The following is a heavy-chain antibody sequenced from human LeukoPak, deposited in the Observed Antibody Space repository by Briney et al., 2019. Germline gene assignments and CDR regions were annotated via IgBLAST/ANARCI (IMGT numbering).Heavy chain of an antibody. D-gene: IGHD6-13*01. CDR2: ISYDGSNK. V-gene: IGHV3-30*04. Sequence: PGRSLRLSCAASGFTFSSYAMLWVRQAPGKGLEWVAVISYDGSNKYYADSVKGRFTISRDNSKNTLYLQMSSLRAEDTAVYYCARSLNGGIAAAVDYWGQGTLVTVSS. J-gene: IGHJ4*02. CDR1: GFTFSSYA. CDR3: ARSLNGGIAAAVDY.